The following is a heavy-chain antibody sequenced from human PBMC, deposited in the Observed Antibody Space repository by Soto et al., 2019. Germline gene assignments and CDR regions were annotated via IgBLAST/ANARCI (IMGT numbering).Heavy chain of an antibody. V-gene: IGHV3-53*01. J-gene: IGHJ3*01. CDR1: GFLVRNNY. D-gene: IGHD2-21*01. CDR3: ARDLYEGDLDV. CDR2: MYSDGRT. Sequence: GSLRLSCAASGFLVRNNYMTWVRQAPGMGLEWVSAMYSDGRTFYAESVKGRFIISRDKSDNTLYLQMNSLRAEDTALYYCARDLYEGDLDVCGQGTMVIVSS.